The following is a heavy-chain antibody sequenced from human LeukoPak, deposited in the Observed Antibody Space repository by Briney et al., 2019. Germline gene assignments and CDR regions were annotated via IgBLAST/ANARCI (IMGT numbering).Heavy chain of an antibody. CDR1: GFIFRSYW. CDR2: INSDGSST. Sequence: GGSLRLSCAASGFIFRSYWMHWVRQAPGKGLVWVSRINSDGSSTSYADSAKGRFTISRDNAKNTLYLQMNSLRAEDTAVYYCARRTLNYYGMDVWGQGTTVTVSS. CDR3: ARRTLNYYGMDV. V-gene: IGHV3-74*01. J-gene: IGHJ6*02.